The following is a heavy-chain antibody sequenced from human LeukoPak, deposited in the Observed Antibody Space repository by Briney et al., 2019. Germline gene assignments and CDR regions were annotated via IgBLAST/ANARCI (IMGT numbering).Heavy chain of an antibody. Sequence: SETLSLTCAVYGGSFSGYYWSWIRQPPGKGLEWIGEINHSGSTNYNPSLKSRVTISVDTSKNQFSLKLSSVTAADTAVYYCARTSRNYYDSSGYYYFNWFDPWGQGTLVTVSS. CDR1: GGSFSGYY. CDR2: INHSGST. J-gene: IGHJ5*02. CDR3: ARTSRNYYDSSGYYYFNWFDP. V-gene: IGHV4-34*01. D-gene: IGHD3-22*01.